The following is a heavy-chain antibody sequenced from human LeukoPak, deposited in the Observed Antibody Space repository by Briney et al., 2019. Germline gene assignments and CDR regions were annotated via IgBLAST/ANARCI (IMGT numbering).Heavy chain of an antibody. CDR2: IKSKTDGGTT. J-gene: IGHJ6*02. CDR3: TTACTSCFLGAFINYYYYGMDV. CDR1: GFTFSSAW. V-gene: IGHV3-15*07. Sequence: PGGSLRLSCAASGFTFSSAWMNWVRQAPGKGLEWVGRIKSKTDGGTTDYAAPVKGRFTISRDDSKNTLYLQMNSLKTEDTAVYYCTTACTSCFLGAFINYYYYGMDVWGQGTTVTVSS. D-gene: IGHD2-2*01.